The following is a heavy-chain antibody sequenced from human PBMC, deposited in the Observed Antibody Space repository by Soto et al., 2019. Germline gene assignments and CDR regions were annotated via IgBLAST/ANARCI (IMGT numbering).Heavy chain of an antibody. D-gene: IGHD5-12*01. J-gene: IGHJ3*02. CDR3: ARGAGGYHYPDAFVI. V-gene: IGHV3-11*06. CDR1: GLTLSDYY. Sequence: GGSRRLSCSASGLTLSDYYMSWIRQAPGKGRDWVSYISISSSYTNYAYSGKGRFTSSRDNAKNSVYLVMDRLRAEDATVYYRARGAGGYHYPDAFVIWDQGTMDTVSS. CDR2: ISISSSYT.